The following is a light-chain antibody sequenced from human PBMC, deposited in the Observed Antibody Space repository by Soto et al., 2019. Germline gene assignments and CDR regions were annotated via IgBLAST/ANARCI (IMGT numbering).Light chain of an antibody. Sequence: EIVMTQSPATLSVSPGERVILSCRASQSVKTNLAWYQQRPGQAPRLLVYGASTRAPGIPARFYGSGFGTDFTLTISSLQSEDFAVYYCQQYVNLLVTFGGGTKVE. CDR1: QSVKTN. V-gene: IGKV3-15*01. CDR3: QQYVNLLVT. CDR2: GAS. J-gene: IGKJ4*01.